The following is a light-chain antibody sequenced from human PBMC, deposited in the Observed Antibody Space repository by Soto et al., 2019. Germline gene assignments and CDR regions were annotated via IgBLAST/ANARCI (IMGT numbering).Light chain of an antibody. V-gene: IGLV2-14*01. Sequence: QSALTQPASVSGSPGQSITISCTGTNSDVGAYDYVSWYQQHPGKAPKLMIYEVRNRPSGVSDRCSASKSGNTASLTISGLHDEDEANYYCSSTTVTYTLLFGSGTQLTVL. CDR2: EVR. CDR3: SSTTVTYTLL. CDR1: NSDVGAYDY. J-gene: IGLJ2*01.